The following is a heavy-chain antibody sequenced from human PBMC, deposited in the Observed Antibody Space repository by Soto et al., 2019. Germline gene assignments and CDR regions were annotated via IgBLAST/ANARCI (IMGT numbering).Heavy chain of an antibody. CDR3: ARGVATIGP. Sequence: QVQLQESGPRLVKPSETLSLTCTVSGDSISSYYWSWIRQPPGKGLEWIGYIYYSGSTNYNPSLKRRVNISVDTPKHQFSLTLTSVTAADTAVYYCARGVATIGPWGQGTLVTVSS. CDR1: GDSISSYY. D-gene: IGHD5-12*01. J-gene: IGHJ5*02. V-gene: IGHV4-59*01. CDR2: IYYSGST.